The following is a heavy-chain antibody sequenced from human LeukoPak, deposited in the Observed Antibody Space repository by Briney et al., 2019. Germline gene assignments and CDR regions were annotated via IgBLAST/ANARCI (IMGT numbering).Heavy chain of an antibody. J-gene: IGHJ4*02. CDR2: MYYSGST. Sequence: SETLSLTCTVSGGSISSGDYYWSWIRQPPGKGLEWIAYMYYSGSTYYNPSLKSRVTMSADTSKNQLSLKLSSVTAADTAIYYCVRATAAGSGRAFDYWAQGSLVPVSS. CDR1: GGSISSGDYY. V-gene: IGHV4-30-4*01. CDR3: VRATAAGSGRAFDY. D-gene: IGHD3-10*01.